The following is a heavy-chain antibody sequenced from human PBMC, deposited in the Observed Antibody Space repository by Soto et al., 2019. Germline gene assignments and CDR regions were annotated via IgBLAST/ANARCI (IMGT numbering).Heavy chain of an antibody. CDR1: GFTFSSYA. CDR2: ISGSGGST. Sequence: GGSLRLSCAASGFTFSSYAMSWVRQAPGKGLEWVSAISGSGGSTYYADSVKGRFTISRDNSKNTLYLQMNSLRAEDTAVYYCAKDPKVTGIAARPAYYYGMDVWGQGTTVTVSS. V-gene: IGHV3-23*01. CDR3: AKDPKVTGIAARPAYYYGMDV. J-gene: IGHJ6*02. D-gene: IGHD6-6*01.